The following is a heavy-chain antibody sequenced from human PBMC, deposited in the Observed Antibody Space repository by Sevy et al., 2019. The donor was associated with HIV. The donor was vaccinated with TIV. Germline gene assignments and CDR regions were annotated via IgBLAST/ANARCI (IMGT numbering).Heavy chain of an antibody. J-gene: IGHJ3*02. CDR3: GRDRRGGYCSSTSCYGDDAFDI. CDR2: IYTSGST. CDR1: GGSISSYY. V-gene: IGHV4-4*07. D-gene: IGHD2-2*01. Sequence: SETLSLTCTVSGGSISSYYWSWIRQPAGKGLEWIGRIYTSGSTNYNPSLKSRVTMSVDTSKNQFSLKLSSVTAGDTAVYYCGRDRRGGYCSSTSCYGDDAFDIWGQGTMVTVSS.